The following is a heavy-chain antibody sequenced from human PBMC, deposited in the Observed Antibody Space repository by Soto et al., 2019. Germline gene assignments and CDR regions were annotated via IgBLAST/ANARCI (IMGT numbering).Heavy chain of an antibody. CDR1: GHSFTSYW. CDR2: VYPGDSDT. J-gene: IGHJ3*02. CDR3: ARPHYYGSGSIDAFDI. Sequence: PGESLKISCEGSGHSFTSYWIGWVRQMPGKGLEWMGLVYPGDSDTRYSPSFQGQVTISADKSISTAYLQWSSLKASDTAMYYCARPHYYGSGSIDAFDIWGQGTMVTVSS. V-gene: IGHV5-51*01. D-gene: IGHD3-10*01.